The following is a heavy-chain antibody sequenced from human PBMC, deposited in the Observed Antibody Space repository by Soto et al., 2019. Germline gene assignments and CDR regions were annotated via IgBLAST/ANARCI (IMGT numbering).Heavy chain of an antibody. Sequence: SETLSLTCAVYGGSFSGYYWSWIRQPPGRGLEWIGEINHSGSTNYNPSLKSRVTISVDTSKNQFSLKLSSVTAADTAVYYCARGLWRGLDYWGQGTLVTVSS. V-gene: IGHV4-34*01. CDR2: INHSGST. D-gene: IGHD1-1*01. J-gene: IGHJ4*02. CDR3: ARGLWRGLDY. CDR1: GGSFSGYY.